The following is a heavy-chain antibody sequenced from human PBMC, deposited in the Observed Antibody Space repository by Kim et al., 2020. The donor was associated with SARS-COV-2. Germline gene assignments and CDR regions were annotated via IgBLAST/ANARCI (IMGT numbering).Heavy chain of an antibody. D-gene: IGHD6-13*01. CDR3: ARGPGGSSRKNHWFDP. J-gene: IGHJ5*02. Sequence: SVKGRFTISRDNSKNTLYLQMNSLRAEDTAVYYCARGPGGSSRKNHWFDPWGQGTLVTVSS. V-gene: IGHV3-53*01.